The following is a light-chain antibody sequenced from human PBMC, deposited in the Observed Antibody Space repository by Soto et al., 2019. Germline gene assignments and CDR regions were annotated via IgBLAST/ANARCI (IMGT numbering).Light chain of an antibody. V-gene: IGLV2-14*03. CDR1: TSEINNYDS. J-gene: IGLJ1*01. CDR3: VSYTSPGTYV. Sequence: QSALTQPASVSGSPGQSITISCTGTTSEINNYDSISWYQHRPGEAPALKIFDFSYRPSGVSDRFSASQSGNTASLTISGLQPEDEADYYCVSYTSPGTYVFGPGTKVTVL. CDR2: DFS.